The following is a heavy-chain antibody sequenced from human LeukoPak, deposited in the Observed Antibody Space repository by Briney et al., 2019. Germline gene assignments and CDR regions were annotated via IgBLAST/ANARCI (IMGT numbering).Heavy chain of an antibody. V-gene: IGHV4-61*08. CDR1: GGSISSGDYY. CDR2: IYYSGST. D-gene: IGHD3-22*01. J-gene: IGHJ4*02. CDR3: ARNYYDSSGYQPLDY. Sequence: PSETLSLTCTVSGGSISSGDYYWSWIRQPPGKGLEWIGYIYYSGSTNYNPSLKSRVTISVDTSKNQFSLKLSSVTAADTAVYYCARNYYDSSGYQPLDYWGQGTLVTVSS.